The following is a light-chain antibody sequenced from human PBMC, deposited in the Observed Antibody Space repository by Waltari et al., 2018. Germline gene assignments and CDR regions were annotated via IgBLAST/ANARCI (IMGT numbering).Light chain of an antibody. CDR3: QQNNNWPLT. Sequence: ETVMTQFPATLSVSPGERATLSCRASQSVNSNLAWYQQKPGQAPSLLIYGASTRATGISARFSGSGSGTEFTLTISSLQSEDFAVYYCQQNNNWPLTFGGGTKVEIK. CDR1: QSVNSN. V-gene: IGKV3-15*01. CDR2: GAS. J-gene: IGKJ4*01.